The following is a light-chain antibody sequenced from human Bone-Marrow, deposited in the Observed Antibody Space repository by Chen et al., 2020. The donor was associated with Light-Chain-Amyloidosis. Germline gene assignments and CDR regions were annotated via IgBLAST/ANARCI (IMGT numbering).Light chain of an antibody. Sequence: SYELPQPPSVSVSPGQTARIPCSGDDLPTKYAYLYQQKPGQAPVLVIHRDTERPSGISERFSGSSSGTTATLTISGVQAEDEADYHCQSADSSGTYEVIFGGGTKLTVL. CDR1: DLPTKY. CDR2: RDT. J-gene: IGLJ2*01. V-gene: IGLV3-25*03. CDR3: QSADSSGTYEVI.